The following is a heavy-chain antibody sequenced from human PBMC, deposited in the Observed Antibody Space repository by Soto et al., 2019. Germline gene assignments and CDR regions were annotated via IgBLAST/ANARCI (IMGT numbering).Heavy chain of an antibody. J-gene: IGHJ6*02. Sequence: EVQLVESGGGLVQPGRSLRLSCAASGFTFNDYAMHWVRQAPGKGLEWVSGISWNSGSIVYADSVKGRFTISRDNAKNSLYLQMNSLRAEDTALYYCAKDRGVRYGSGSYYGTDVWGQGTTVTVSS. V-gene: IGHV3-9*01. D-gene: IGHD6-19*01. CDR3: AKDRGVRYGSGSYYGTDV. CDR2: ISWNSGSI. CDR1: GFTFNDYA.